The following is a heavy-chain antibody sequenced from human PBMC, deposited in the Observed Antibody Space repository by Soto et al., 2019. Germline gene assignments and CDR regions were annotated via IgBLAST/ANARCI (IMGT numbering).Heavy chain of an antibody. Sequence: QVQLQESGPGLVKPSETLSLTCTVSGGSISSYYWSWIRQPPGKGLEWIGYIYYSGSTNYNPSLKSRVTISVDTSKNQFSLKLSSVTAADTAVYYCARHVHSNYRVDWYFDLWGRGTLVTVSS. CDR3: ARHVHSNYRVDWYFDL. D-gene: IGHD4-4*01. J-gene: IGHJ2*01. V-gene: IGHV4-59*08. CDR1: GGSISSYY. CDR2: IYYSGST.